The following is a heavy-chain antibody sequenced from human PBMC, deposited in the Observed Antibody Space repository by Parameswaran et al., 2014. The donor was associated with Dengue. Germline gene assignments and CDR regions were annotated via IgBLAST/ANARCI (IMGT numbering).Heavy chain of an antibody. CDR3: AKDMRYYYDSSGYYYSYYFDY. V-gene: IGHV3-23*01. D-gene: IGHD3-22*01. J-gene: IGHJ4*02. CDR2: ISGSGGST. Sequence: VRQMPGKGLEWVSAISGSGGSTYYADSVKGRFTISRDNSKNTLYLQMNSLRAEDTAVYYCAKDMRYYYDSSGYYYSYYFDYWGQGTLVTVSS.